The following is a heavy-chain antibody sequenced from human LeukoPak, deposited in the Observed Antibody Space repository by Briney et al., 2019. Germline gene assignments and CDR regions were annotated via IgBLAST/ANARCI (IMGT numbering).Heavy chain of an antibody. J-gene: IGHJ4*02. CDR2: INPSGGST. V-gene: IGHV1-46*01. D-gene: IGHD3-3*01. Sequence: ASVKVSCKASGYTFTSFYMHWVRQAPGQGLEWMGIINPSGGSTSYAQKFQGRVTVTRDTSISTAYMELSRLRSDDTAVYCCARVNTYYDFWSGYSYFDYWGQGTLVTVSS. CDR1: GYTFTSFY. CDR3: ARVNTYYDFWSGYSYFDY.